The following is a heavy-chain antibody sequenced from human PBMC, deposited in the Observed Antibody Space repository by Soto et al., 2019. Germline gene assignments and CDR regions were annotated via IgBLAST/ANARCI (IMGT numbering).Heavy chain of an antibody. J-gene: IGHJ4*02. V-gene: IGHV3-30*04. CDR2: ISYDGRSK. CDR1: GFTFRNYA. CDR3: ARERGIVATGTFSY. Sequence: QVQLVESGGGVVQPGRSLRLSCAASGFTFRNYAMYWVRQAPNKGLEWVAVISYDGRSKYYADSVKVRFTISRDSSKNTLSLQMNSLRAEDTAVYYCARERGIVATGTFSYWGQGTLVTVSS. D-gene: IGHD6-13*01.